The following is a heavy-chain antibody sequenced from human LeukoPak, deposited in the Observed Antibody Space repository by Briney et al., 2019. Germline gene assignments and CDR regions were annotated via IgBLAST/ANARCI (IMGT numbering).Heavy chain of an antibody. CDR2: ISGSGGST. J-gene: IGHJ6*02. CDR1: GFTFSSYA. CDR3: ARDILTGYVHYYGTDV. Sequence: GGSLRLSCAASGFTFSSYAMSWVRQAPGKGLEWVSAISGSGGSTYYADSVKGRFTISRDNSKNTLYLQMNSLRAEDTAVYYCARDILTGYVHYYGTDVWGQGTTVTVSS. D-gene: IGHD3-9*01. V-gene: IGHV3-23*01.